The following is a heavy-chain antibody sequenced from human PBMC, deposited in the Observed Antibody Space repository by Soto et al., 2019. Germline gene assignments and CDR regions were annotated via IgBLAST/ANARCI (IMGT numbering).Heavy chain of an antibody. V-gene: IGHV3-23*01. Sequence: PGGSLRLSCAASGFTFRSFAMTWVRQTPGKGLKWVSTIDGGGGTTYYSDSVKGRFAISRDNAKNTLYLQMNNLRAEDTAVYYCVRTSLVVAAATREDYWGQGTLVTVSS. CDR3: VRTSLVVAAATREDY. CDR1: GFTFRSFA. J-gene: IGHJ4*02. D-gene: IGHD2-15*01. CDR2: IDGGGGTT.